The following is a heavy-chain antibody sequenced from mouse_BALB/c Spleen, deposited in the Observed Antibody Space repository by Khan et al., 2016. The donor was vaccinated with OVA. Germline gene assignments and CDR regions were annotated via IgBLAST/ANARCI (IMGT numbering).Heavy chain of an antibody. Sequence: QVQLKQSGTELVRPGASVKLSCKASGYTFTNYWINWVKQRPGQGLEWIGNIYPSDSYTNYNQKFKDKATLTVDKSSSTASMQLNSPTSEDSAVDYCTRGGVDGSSFAYWGQGTLVTVSA. J-gene: IGHJ3*01. D-gene: IGHD2-3*01. CDR1: GYTFTNYW. V-gene: IGHV1-69*02. CDR2: IYPSDSYT. CDR3: TRGGVDGSSFAY.